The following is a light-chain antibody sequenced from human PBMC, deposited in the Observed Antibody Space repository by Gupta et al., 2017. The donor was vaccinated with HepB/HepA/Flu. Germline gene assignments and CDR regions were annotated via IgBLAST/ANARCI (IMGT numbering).Light chain of an antibody. CDR3: KQALETPLT. CDR2: LGS. V-gene: IGKV2-28*01. CDR1: QNLQHSNGYNY. J-gene: IGKJ4*01. Sequence: DIVLTQSPVSLPVTPGEPASISCRSSQNLQHSNGYNYLDWYLQKPGQSPHLLIYLGSSRASGVSDRFSGSGSGADFTLEITIVDAEDVGIYYCKQALETPLTFGGGTKMEIK.